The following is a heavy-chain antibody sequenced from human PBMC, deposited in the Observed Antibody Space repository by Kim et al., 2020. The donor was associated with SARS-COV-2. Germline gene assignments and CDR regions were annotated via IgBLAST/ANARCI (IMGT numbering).Heavy chain of an antibody. J-gene: IGHJ6*02. Sequence: GESLKISCKGSGYSFTSYWIGWVRQMPGKGLEWMGIIYPGDSDTRYSPSFQGQVTISADKSISTAYLQWSSLKASDTAMYYCARHLSAAAGTLNYYYYGMDVWGQGTTVTVSS. CDR3: ARHLSAAAGTLNYYYYGMDV. D-gene: IGHD6-13*01. V-gene: IGHV5-51*01. CDR1: GYSFTSYW. CDR2: IYPGDSDT.